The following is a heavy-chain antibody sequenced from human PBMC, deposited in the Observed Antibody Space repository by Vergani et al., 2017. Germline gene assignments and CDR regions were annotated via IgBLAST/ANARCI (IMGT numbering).Heavy chain of an antibody. CDR3: ARVKDGYNYSDY. V-gene: IGHV3-53*01. CDR2: IYSGGST. CDR1: GFTVSSNY. D-gene: IGHD5-24*01. Sequence: EVQLLESGGGLVQPGGSLRLSCAASGFTVSSNYMSWVRQAPGKGLEWVSVIYSGGSTYYADSVKGRFTISRDNSKNTLYLQMNSLRAEDTAVYYCARVKDGYNYSDYWGQGTLVTVSS. J-gene: IGHJ4*02.